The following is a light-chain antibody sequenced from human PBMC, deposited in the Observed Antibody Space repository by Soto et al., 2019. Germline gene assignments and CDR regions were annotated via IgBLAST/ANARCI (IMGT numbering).Light chain of an antibody. V-gene: IGLV1-44*01. CDR1: SSNIGSNP. J-gene: IGLJ1*01. CDR2: SNN. CDR3: AAWDDSLNGPYV. Sequence: QSVLTQPPSASGTPGQSVTISCSGSSSNIGSNPVNWYQQLPGTAPKFLIYSNNQRPSGVPDRFSGSKSGTSASLAISGLQSEDEADYYCAAWDDSLNGPYVFGNGTKVTV.